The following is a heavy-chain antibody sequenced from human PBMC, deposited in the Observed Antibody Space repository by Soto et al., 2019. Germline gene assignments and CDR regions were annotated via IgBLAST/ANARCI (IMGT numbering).Heavy chain of an antibody. J-gene: IGHJ5*01. Sequence: QVQLVQSGAEVKKPGSSVKVSCKASGGTFSSYAISWVRQAPGQGLEWMGGIIPIFGTANYAQKFQGRVTITADKSTSTAYMELSSLRSEDTAVYYCARVGLGYCSGGSCYSGYNWFDSWGQGTLVTVSS. V-gene: IGHV1-69*06. CDR1: GGTFSSYA. D-gene: IGHD2-15*01. CDR3: ARVGLGYCSGGSCYSGYNWFDS. CDR2: IIPIFGTA.